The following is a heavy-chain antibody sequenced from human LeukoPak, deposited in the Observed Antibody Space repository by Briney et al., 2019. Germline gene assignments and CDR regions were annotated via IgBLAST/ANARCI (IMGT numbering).Heavy chain of an antibody. CDR1: GGTFSSYA. Sequence: GASVKVSCKASGGTFSSYAISWVRQAPGQGLEWMGRIIPIFGIANYAQKFQGRVTIPADKSTSTVYMELSSLRSEDTAVYYCAREGEDVEMANWGQGTLVTVSS. CDR3: AREGEDVEMAN. D-gene: IGHD5-24*01. J-gene: IGHJ4*02. CDR2: IIPIFGIA. V-gene: IGHV1-69*04.